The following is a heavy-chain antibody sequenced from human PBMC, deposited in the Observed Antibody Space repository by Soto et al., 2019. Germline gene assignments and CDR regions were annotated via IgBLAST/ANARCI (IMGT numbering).Heavy chain of an antibody. CDR1: GYSISSGSY. D-gene: IGHD6-19*01. Sequence: SEALSLTCTVYGYSISSGSYWAWIRQPPGKGPEWIASIYHGGTTFYNPSLKSRITISVDTSNNQFSLKLTSVTAADTAVYYCARVHVMVVAGSTFDYWGHGTLVTVSS. V-gene: IGHV4-38-2*02. CDR3: ARVHVMVVAGSTFDY. J-gene: IGHJ4*01. CDR2: IYHGGTT.